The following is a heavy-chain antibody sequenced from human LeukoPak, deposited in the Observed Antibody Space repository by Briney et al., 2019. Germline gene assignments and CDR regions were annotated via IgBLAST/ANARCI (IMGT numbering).Heavy chain of an antibody. D-gene: IGHD5-12*01. V-gene: IGHV3-7*01. Sequence: GGSLRLSCAASGFTFSSYWMSWVRQTPGKGLEWVANIRQDGSDKYYVDSVKGRFTISRDNAKNSLYLQMNSLRVEDTAVYHCARYSYDNYGYFDYLGQGTLVTVSS. CDR3: ARYSYDNYGYFDY. CDR2: IRQDGSDK. J-gene: IGHJ4*02. CDR1: GFTFSSYW.